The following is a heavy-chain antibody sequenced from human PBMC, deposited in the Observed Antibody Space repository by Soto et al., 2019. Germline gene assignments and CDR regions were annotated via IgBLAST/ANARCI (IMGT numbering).Heavy chain of an antibody. V-gene: IGHV1-8*01. CDR3: ARGLSKPYCSGGSCSLNWLDP. D-gene: IGHD2-15*01. Sequence: ASVKVSCKASGYTFTSYDINWVRQATGQGLEWMGWMNPNSGNTGYAQKFQGRVTMTRNTSISTAYMELSSLRSEDTAVYYCARGLSKPYCSGGSCSLNWLDPWGQGTLVTVSS. CDR2: MNPNSGNT. J-gene: IGHJ5*02. CDR1: GYTFTSYD.